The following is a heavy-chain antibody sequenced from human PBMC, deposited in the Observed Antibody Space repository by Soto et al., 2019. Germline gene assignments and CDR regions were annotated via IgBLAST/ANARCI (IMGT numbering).Heavy chain of an antibody. CDR2: ISSSSTYI. V-gene: IGHV3-21*01. CDR1: GFTFRSYS. D-gene: IGHD1-7*01. CDR3: ATGERNWDYYFDY. Sequence: EVQLVESGGGLVKPGGSLRLSCAASGFTFRSYSMNWVRQAPGKGLEWVSSISSSSTYIYYADSVKGRFTISRDNAKNSLSLQMNSLRADDTAVYYCATGERNWDYYFDYWGQGTLVTVSS. J-gene: IGHJ4*02.